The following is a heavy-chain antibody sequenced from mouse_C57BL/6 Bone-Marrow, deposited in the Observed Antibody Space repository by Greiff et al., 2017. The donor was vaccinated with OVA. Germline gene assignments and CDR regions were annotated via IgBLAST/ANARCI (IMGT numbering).Heavy chain of an antibody. CDR2: IYPSDSET. Sequence: QVQLQQPGAELVRPGSSVKLSCKASGYTFTSYWMAWVKQRPGQGLEWIGNIYPSDSETHYNQKFKDKATLTVDKSSSTAYMQLSSLTSEDSAVYYCASPLPDYESSYGFAYWGQGTLVTVSA. V-gene: IGHV1-61*01. D-gene: IGHD1-1*01. J-gene: IGHJ3*01. CDR1: GYTFTSYW. CDR3: ASPLPDYESSYGFAY.